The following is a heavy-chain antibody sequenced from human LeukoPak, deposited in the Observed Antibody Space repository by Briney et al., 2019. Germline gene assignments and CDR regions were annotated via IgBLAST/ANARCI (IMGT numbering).Heavy chain of an antibody. CDR1: GYTFTSYD. Sequence: ASVKVSCKASGYTFTSYDINWVRQATGQGLEWMGWMNPNSGNPGYAQKFQGRVTMTRNTSISTAYMELSSLRSEDTAVYYCARGIYYGSGSYNYYYYYMDVWGKGTTVTISS. J-gene: IGHJ6*03. D-gene: IGHD3-10*01. V-gene: IGHV1-8*01. CDR3: ARGIYYGSGSYNYYYYYMDV. CDR2: MNPNSGNP.